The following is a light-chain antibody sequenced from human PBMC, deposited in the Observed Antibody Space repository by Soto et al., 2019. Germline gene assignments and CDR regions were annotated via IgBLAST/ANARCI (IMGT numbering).Light chain of an antibody. V-gene: IGKV1-5*01. Sequence: DIQMTQSPSTLSASVGDRVTITCRASQSISSWLAWYQQKPGKAPKLLIYDASSLESGVPSRFSGSGSGTEFTLTISSLQPDDFATDYCQQYNSYPGTFGQGTKVEI. CDR2: DAS. CDR1: QSISSW. CDR3: QQYNSYPGT. J-gene: IGKJ1*01.